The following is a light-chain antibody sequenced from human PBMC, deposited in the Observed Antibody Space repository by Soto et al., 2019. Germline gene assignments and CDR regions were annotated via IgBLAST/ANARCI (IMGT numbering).Light chain of an antibody. Sequence: IVLTQSLGTLSLSPGERPTPSCMASQSVSSSYLVWHQQKPGQAPRLLIYAASRRATGIPDRFSGSGSGTDFTLTISRLEPEDFAVYYCQQYGSSPWTFGQGTKVDIK. V-gene: IGKV3-20*01. CDR2: AAS. CDR3: QQYGSSPWT. J-gene: IGKJ1*01. CDR1: QSVSSSY.